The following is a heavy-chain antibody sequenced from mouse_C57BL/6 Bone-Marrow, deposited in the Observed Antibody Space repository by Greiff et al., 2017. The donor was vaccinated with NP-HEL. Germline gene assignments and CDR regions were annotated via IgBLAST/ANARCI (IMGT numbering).Heavy chain of an antibody. Sequence: QVQLQQPGAELVKPGASVKMSCKASGYTFTSYWITWVKQRPGQGLEWIGDIYTGSGSPNYNEKFKSKATLTVDTSSSTAYMQLSILTSEDSAVYYCATNYGYAMDYWGQGTSVTVSS. V-gene: IGHV1-55*01. CDR2: IYTGSGSP. CDR1: GYTFTSYW. D-gene: IGHD1-1*01. J-gene: IGHJ4*01. CDR3: ATNYGYAMDY.